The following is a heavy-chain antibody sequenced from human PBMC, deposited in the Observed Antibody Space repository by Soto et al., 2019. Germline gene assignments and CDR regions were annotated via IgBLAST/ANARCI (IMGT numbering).Heavy chain of an antibody. V-gene: IGHV4-34*01. CDR2: INHSGST. D-gene: IGHD4-17*01. Sequence: SETLSLTCAVYGGSFSGYYWSWIRQPPGKGLEWIGEINHSGSTNYNPSLKSRVTISVDTSKNQFSLKLSSVTAADTAVYYCARKHPTVTIDYWGQGTLVTVS. J-gene: IGHJ4*02. CDR1: GGSFSGYY. CDR3: ARKHPTVTIDY.